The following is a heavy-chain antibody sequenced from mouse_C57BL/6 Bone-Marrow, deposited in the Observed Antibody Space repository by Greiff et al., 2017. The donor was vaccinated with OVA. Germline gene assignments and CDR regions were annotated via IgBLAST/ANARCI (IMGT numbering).Heavy chain of an antibody. CDR3: ARQSSASSGPYAFAY. CDR2: INPSSGYT. J-gene: IGHJ3*01. D-gene: IGHD3-2*02. CDR1: GYTFTSYT. V-gene: IGHV1-4*01. Sequence: VKLMESGAELARPGASVKMSCKASGYTFTSYTMHWVKQRPGQGLEWIGYINPSSGYTKYNQKFKDKATLTADKSSSTAYMQLSSLTSEDSAVYYCARQSSASSGPYAFAYWGQGTLVTVSA.